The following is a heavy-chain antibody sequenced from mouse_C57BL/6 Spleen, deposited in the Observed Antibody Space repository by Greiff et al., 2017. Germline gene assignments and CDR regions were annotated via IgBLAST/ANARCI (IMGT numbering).Heavy chain of an antibody. CDR3: APLGRGFAY. CDR2: IWSGGST. J-gene: IGHJ3*01. CDR1: GFSLTSYG. D-gene: IGHD4-1*01. Sequence: VQLQQSGPGLVQPSQSLSITCTVSGFSLTSYGVHWVRQSPGKGLEWLGVIWSGGSTDYNAAFISRLSISKDNSKSQVFFKMNSLQADDTAIYYCAPLGRGFAYWGQGTLVTVSA. V-gene: IGHV2-2*01.